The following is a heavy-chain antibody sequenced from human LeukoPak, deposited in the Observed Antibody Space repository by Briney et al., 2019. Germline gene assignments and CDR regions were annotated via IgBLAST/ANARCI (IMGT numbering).Heavy chain of an antibody. J-gene: IGHJ3*02. CDR3: ARGCSGGSYSLLQIQNAFDI. CDR2: IYYSGST. Sequence: SETLSLTCTVSGGSISSGDYYWSWIRQPPGKGLEWIGYIYYSGSTYYNPSLKSRVTISVDTSKNQFSLKLSSVTAADTAVYYCARGCSGGSYSLLQIQNAFDIWGQGTMVTVSS. D-gene: IGHD2-15*01. V-gene: IGHV4-30-4*08. CDR1: GGSISSGDYY.